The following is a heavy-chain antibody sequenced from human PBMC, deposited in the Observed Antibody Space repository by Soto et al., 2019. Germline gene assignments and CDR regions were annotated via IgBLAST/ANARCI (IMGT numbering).Heavy chain of an antibody. CDR1: GGSISSSSYY. CDR2: IYYSGST. V-gene: IGHV4-39*01. D-gene: IGHD5-18*01. J-gene: IGHJ6*02. Sequence: PSETLSLTCTVSGGSISSSSYYWGWIRQPPGKVLEWIGSIYYSGSTYYNTSLKSRVTISVDTSKIQFFLMLSSVTAADTAVYYCACIFSGGYGYGFYYYGMDVWGQGTTVTGSS. CDR3: ACIFSGGYGYGFYYYGMDV.